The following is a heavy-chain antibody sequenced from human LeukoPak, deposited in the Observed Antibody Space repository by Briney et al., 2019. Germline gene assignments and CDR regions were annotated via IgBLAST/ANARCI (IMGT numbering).Heavy chain of an antibody. D-gene: IGHD3-10*01. V-gene: IGHV1-24*01. CDR1: GYSLSDLS. CDR3: ATPSVQGSYYNVFDY. CDR2: FDPEDGET. J-gene: IGHJ4*02. Sequence: ASVKVSCRVSGYSLSDLSMHWVRQAPGKGLEWMGGFDPEDGETIYAQKFQGRVTMTEDTSTDTAYMELSSLRSEDTAVYYCATPSVQGSYYNVFDYWGQGTLVTVSS.